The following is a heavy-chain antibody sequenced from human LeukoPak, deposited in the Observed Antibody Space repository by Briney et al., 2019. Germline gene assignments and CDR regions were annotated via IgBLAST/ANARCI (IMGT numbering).Heavy chain of an antibody. D-gene: IGHD3-10*01. Sequence: PGGSLRLSCAASGFNFNNYHMYWVRQAPGKGLEWVSAISTSGGSTYYADSVKGRFTISRDNSKNTLYLQMNSLRAEDTAVYYCAKNYYYGSGSYYAFHMWGQGTMVTVSS. V-gene: IGHV3-23*01. J-gene: IGHJ3*02. CDR2: ISTSGGST. CDR1: GFNFNNYH. CDR3: AKNYYYGSGSYYAFHM.